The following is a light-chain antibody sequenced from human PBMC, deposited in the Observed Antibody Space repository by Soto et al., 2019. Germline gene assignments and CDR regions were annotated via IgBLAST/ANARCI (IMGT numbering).Light chain of an antibody. CDR2: DAS. J-gene: IGKJ5*01. Sequence: DLQMTQSPSTLSASVGDRVTITCRASQSCRNSLAWYQQKAGKAPTLLIYDASTLQSGVPSRFSGRGSGTEFSLTISSLQPEDFAVYYCQQYGSSPRITFGQGTRLEIK. CDR3: QQYGSSPRIT. CDR1: QSCRNS. V-gene: IGKV1-5*01.